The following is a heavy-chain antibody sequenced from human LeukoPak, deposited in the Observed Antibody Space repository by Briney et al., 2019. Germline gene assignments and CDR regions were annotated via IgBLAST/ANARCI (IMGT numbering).Heavy chain of an antibody. CDR2: IDPSDSYT. CDR1: GYSFTSYW. D-gene: IGHD3-22*01. J-gene: IGHJ4*02. Sequence: GESLKISCKGSGYSFTSYWISWVRQMPGKGLEWMGRIDPSDSYTNYSPSSQGHVTISADKSISTAYLQWSSLKASDTAMYYCARQRSHYNDSSGYLDYWGQGTLVTVSS. CDR3: ARQRSHYNDSSGYLDY. V-gene: IGHV5-10-1*01.